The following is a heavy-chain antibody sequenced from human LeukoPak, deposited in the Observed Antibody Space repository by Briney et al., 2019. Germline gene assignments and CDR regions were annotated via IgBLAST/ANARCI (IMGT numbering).Heavy chain of an antibody. Sequence: SGGSLRLSCAASGFNLASNWMHWVRQTPGKGLVWVSRINSGGSGTSYADSVEGRFTISRDNAKNTLYLQMNSLRAEDTAVYYCAGSLGPLTEYWGQGTLVTVSS. J-gene: IGHJ4*02. V-gene: IGHV3-74*01. CDR3: AGSLGPLTEY. D-gene: IGHD7-27*01. CDR1: GFNLASNW. CDR2: INSGGSGT.